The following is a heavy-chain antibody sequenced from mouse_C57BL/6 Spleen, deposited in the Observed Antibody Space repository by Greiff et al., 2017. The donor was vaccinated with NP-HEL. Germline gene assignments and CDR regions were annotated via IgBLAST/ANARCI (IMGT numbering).Heavy chain of an antibody. J-gene: IGHJ4*01. CDR1: GFTFSSYG. CDR3: ARQRDGRAMDY. Sequence: EVHLVESGGDLVKPGGSLKLSCAASGFTFSSYGMSWVRQTPDKRLEWVATISSGGSYTYYPDSVKGRFTISRDNAKNTLYLQMSSLKSEDTAMYYCARQRDGRAMDYWGQGTSVTVSS. V-gene: IGHV5-6*01. D-gene: IGHD2-3*01. CDR2: ISSGGSYT.